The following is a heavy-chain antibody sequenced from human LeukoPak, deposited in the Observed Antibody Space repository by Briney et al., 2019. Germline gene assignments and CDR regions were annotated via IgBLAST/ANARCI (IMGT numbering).Heavy chain of an antibody. CDR2: INPNSGGT. D-gene: IGHD6-19*01. V-gene: IGHV1-2*04. CDR3: ARTTSRSSSGWHSGRSYTFDY. J-gene: IGHJ4*02. CDR1: GYTFTGYY. Sequence: ASVKVSCKASGYTFTGYYMHWVRQAPGQGLEWMGWINPNSGGTNYAQKFQGWVTMTRDTSISTAYMELSRLRSDDTAVYYCARTTSRSSSGWHSGRSYTFDYWGQGTLVTVSS.